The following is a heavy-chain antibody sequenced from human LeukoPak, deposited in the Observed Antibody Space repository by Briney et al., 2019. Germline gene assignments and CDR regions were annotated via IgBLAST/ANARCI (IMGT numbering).Heavy chain of an antibody. D-gene: IGHD3-22*01. Sequence: SQTLSLTCAISGDSVSSNSAAWNWIRQSPSRGLEWLGRTYYRSKWYNDYAVSVKSRITINPDTSKNQFSLQLNSVTPEDTAVYYCARGAADYYDSSLVGYYYYMDVWGKGTTVTVSS. CDR1: GDSVSSNSAA. V-gene: IGHV6-1*01. J-gene: IGHJ6*03. CDR3: ARGAADYYDSSLVGYYYYMDV. CDR2: TYYRSKWYN.